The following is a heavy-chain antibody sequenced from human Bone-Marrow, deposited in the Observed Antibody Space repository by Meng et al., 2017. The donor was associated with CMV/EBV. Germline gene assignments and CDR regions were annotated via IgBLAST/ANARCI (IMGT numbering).Heavy chain of an antibody. Sequence: SETLSLTCTVSGGSISSYYWSWLRQPPGKGLEWIGYIYYSGSTNYNPSLKSRVTISVDTSKNQFSLKLSSVTAADTAVYYCARERNDFWSGYPQRYFDYWGQGKLVNVAS. J-gene: IGHJ4*02. CDR1: GGSISSYY. CDR2: IYYSGST. D-gene: IGHD3-3*01. CDR3: ARERNDFWSGYPQRYFDY. V-gene: IGHV4-59*01.